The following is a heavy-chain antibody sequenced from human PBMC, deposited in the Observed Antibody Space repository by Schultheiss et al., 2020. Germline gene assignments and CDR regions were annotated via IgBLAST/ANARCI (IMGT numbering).Heavy chain of an antibody. CDR3: ARDGSAMDV. CDR2: INHSGST. J-gene: IGHJ6*02. V-gene: IGHV4-34*01. CDR1: GGSFSGYY. Sequence: SQTLSLTCAVYGGSFSGYYWSWIRQPPGKGLEWIGEINHSGSTNYNPSLKSRVTMSVDTSKNQFSLKLSSVTAADTAVYYCARDGSAMDVWGQGTTVTVS.